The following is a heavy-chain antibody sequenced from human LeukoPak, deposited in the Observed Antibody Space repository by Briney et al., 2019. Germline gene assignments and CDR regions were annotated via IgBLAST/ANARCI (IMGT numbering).Heavy chain of an antibody. V-gene: IGHV3-64*01. CDR3: TLVGSYDTLTGFRFPPYFYGMDV. CDR2: ISSNGGST. CDR1: GFTFSSYA. D-gene: IGHD3-9*01. Sequence: GSLRLSCAASGFTFSSYAMHWVRQAPGKGLEYVSAISSNGGSTYYANSVKGRFTISRDNANNSLYLQMNSLRAEDTAVYFCTLVGSYDTLTGFRFPPYFYGMDVWGQGTTVTVSS. J-gene: IGHJ6*02.